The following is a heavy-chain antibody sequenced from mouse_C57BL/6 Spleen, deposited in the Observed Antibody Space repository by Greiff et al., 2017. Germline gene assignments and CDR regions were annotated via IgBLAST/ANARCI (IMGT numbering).Heavy chain of an antibody. V-gene: IGHV1-52*01. CDR3: ARRGLRDWYFDV. Sequence: QVQLQQPGAELVRPGSSVKLSCKASGYTFTSYWMHWVKQRPIQGLEWIGNIDPSDSETHYNQKFKDKATLTVDKSSSTAYMQRSSLTSEDSAVYYCARRGLRDWYFDVWGTGTTVTVAS. J-gene: IGHJ1*03. CDR2: IDPSDSET. CDR1: GYTFTSYW. D-gene: IGHD2-4*01.